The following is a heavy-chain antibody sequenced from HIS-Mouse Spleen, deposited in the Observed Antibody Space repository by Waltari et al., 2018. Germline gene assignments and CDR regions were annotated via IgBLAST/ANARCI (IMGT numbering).Heavy chain of an antibody. Sequence: QVQLVESGGGVVQPGRSRRLSCAASGFTFSRYAMHCVRRAPGKGLEWVAVISYDGSNKYYADSVKGRFTISRDNSKNTLYLQMNSLRAEDTAVYYCARDPGDYGSYFDYWGQGTLVTVSS. J-gene: IGHJ4*02. CDR3: ARDPGDYGSYFDY. CDR1: GFTFSRYA. D-gene: IGHD4-17*01. CDR2: ISYDGSNK. V-gene: IGHV3-30-3*01.